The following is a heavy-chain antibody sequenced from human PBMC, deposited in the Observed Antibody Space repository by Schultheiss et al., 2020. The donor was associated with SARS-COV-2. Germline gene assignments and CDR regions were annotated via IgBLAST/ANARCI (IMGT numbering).Heavy chain of an antibody. V-gene: IGHV4-39*07. CDR2: IYYSGST. J-gene: IGHJ5*02. D-gene: IGHD3-16*02. Sequence: SETLSLTCAVYGGSISSGGYYWSWIRQPPGKGLEWIGSIYYSGSTNYNPSLKSRVTISVDTSKNQFSLKLSSVTAADTAVYYCARGLVGHRYDYVWGSYRSVSGWFDPWGQGTLVTVAS. CDR3: ARGLVGHRYDYVWGSYRSVSGWFDP. CDR1: GGSISSGGYY.